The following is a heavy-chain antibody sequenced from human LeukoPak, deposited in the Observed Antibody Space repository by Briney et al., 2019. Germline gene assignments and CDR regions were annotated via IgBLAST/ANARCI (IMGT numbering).Heavy chain of an antibody. Sequence: PSQTQSLTCTVSGGSVRRGNYYWTWIRQPAGSGLEWIGRIYTSGTTDYNPSLRTRVTISVDASRNQFSLNLSSVTAADTAVYYCARDDLFGNYHHAFDIWGQGTMVTVSS. CDR1: GGSVRRGNYY. J-gene: IGHJ3*02. CDR2: IYTSGTT. CDR3: ARDDLFGNYHHAFDI. V-gene: IGHV4-61*02. D-gene: IGHD4-11*01.